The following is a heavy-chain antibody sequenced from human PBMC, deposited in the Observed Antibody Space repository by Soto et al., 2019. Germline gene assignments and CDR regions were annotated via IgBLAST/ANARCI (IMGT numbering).Heavy chain of an antibody. CDR3: ARGGLD. J-gene: IGHJ4*02. CDR2: INHSGST. V-gene: IGHV4-34*01. CDR1: GGSFSDYY. Sequence: QVQLQQWGAGLLKPSETLSLTCAVYGGSFSDYYWSWIRQPPGKGLEWIGEINHSGSTNYNPSLKSRVTISVDTSNNQFSLKLSSVTAADTAVYYCARGGLDWGQGTLVTVSS.